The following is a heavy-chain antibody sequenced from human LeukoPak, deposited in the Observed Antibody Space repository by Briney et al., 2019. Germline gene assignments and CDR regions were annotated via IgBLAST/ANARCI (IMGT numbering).Heavy chain of an antibody. CDR2: MSYDGSNK. D-gene: IGHD6-19*01. V-gene: IGHV3-30*03. Sequence: GGSLRLSCAASGFTFSNYGMHWVRQAPGKGLEWVAAMSYDGSNKYYADSVKGRFTISRDNSKNTLYLQMNSLRAEDTAVYYCARMKAVAGMGIYLDYWGQGTLVTVSS. J-gene: IGHJ4*02. CDR3: ARMKAVAGMGIYLDY. CDR1: GFTFSNYG.